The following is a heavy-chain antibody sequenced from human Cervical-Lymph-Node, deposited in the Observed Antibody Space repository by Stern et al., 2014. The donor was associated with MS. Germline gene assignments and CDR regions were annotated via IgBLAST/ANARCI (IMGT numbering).Heavy chain of an antibody. V-gene: IGHV1-69*01. D-gene: IGHD6-13*01. CDR1: GGTFSSDA. CDR2: IIPIFETA. Sequence: VQLVESGAEVKKPGSSMKVSCKASGGTFSSDAIGWGRQAPGQGLEWLGGIIPIFETANYAQKFQGRVTITADQSTKTAYLELSSRTSGDTAMYFCASGTRSSWYFDFWGQGTLVTVST. J-gene: IGHJ4*02. CDR3: ASGTRSSWYFDF.